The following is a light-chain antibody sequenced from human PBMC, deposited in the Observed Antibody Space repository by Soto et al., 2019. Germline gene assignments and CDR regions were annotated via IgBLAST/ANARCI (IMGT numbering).Light chain of an antibody. CDR2: WAS. CDR1: QSVLYSSNNKHY. J-gene: IGKJ2*01. V-gene: IGKV4-1*01. CDR3: QQYYSTPYT. Sequence: DIVMTQSPDSLAVSLGERATINCKSSQSVLYSSNNKHYLAWYQQKPGQPPKLLIYWASTRESGVPDRFSGSGSATDFTLTISSLEAEDVAVYYCQQYYSTPYTVGQGTKLEIK.